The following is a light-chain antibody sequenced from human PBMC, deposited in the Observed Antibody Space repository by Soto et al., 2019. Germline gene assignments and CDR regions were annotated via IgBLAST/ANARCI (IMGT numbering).Light chain of an antibody. J-gene: IGKJ1*01. CDR1: QDIRAE. CDR2: GTS. V-gene: IGKV1-6*01. CDR3: LQDYDYPRT. Sequence: AIQMTQSPSSLSASVGDRVTITCRASQDIRAELGWYQQKPGEAPKRLVYGTSTLQTGVPSRFSGSGSGADFTLTISSLQPEDFATYYCLQDYDYPRTFGQGTKVEIK.